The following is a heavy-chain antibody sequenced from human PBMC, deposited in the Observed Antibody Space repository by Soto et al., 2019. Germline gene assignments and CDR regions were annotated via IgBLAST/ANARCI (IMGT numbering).Heavy chain of an antibody. CDR3: ARDLGRDGYQEFDY. CDR1: GGTFSSYT. J-gene: IGHJ4*02. V-gene: IGHV1-69*08. D-gene: IGHD5-12*01. Sequence: QVQLVQSGAEVKKPGSPVKVSCKASGGTFSSYTISWVRQAPGQGLEWMGRIIPILGIANYAQKFQGRVTITADKSTSTAYMELSSLRSEDTAVYYCARDLGRDGYQEFDYWGQGTLVTVSS. CDR2: IIPILGIA.